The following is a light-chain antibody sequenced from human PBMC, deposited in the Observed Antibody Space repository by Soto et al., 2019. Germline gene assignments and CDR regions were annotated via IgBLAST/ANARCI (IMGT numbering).Light chain of an antibody. Sequence: SVLTQPPCASGSLGQSVAISCTRASSDVGGYNFVSWYQQHPGKAPKLMIYEVSRRPSGGPDRFSGSKSGNTASLTVSGLQTEDEADYYCTSYAGSNNYVFGTGTKVTVL. CDR3: TSYAGSNNYV. J-gene: IGLJ1*01. V-gene: IGLV2-8*01. CDR2: EVS. CDR1: SSDVGGYNF.